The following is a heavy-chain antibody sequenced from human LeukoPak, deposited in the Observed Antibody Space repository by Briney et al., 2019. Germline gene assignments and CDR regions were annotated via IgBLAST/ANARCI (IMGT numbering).Heavy chain of an antibody. D-gene: IGHD5-18*01. V-gene: IGHV3-33*01. CDR1: GFTISSYG. Sequence: PGGSLRLSCAASGFTISSYGMHWVRQAPGKGLEWVAVIWYDGSNKYYADSVKGRFTISRDNSKNTLYLQMNSLRAEDTAVYYCARDRRDTAPPDYWGQGTLVTVSS. CDR2: IWYDGSNK. CDR3: ARDRRDTAPPDY. J-gene: IGHJ4*02.